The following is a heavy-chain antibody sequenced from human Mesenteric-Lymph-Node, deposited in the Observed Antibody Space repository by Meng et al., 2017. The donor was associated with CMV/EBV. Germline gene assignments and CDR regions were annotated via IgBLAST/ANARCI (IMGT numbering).Heavy chain of an antibody. J-gene: IGHJ4*02. CDR2: IKPDGRG. Sequence: GGSLRLSCAASGFTLSRSWMNWVRQAPGKGLEWVANIKPDGRGDFVDAVKGRFTIPRDNAKNSLYLQMNSLRAEDTAVYYCAHGDAFFFEHWGQGILVTVSS. D-gene: IGHD5-24*01. CDR3: AHGDAFFFEH. V-gene: IGHV3-7*01. CDR1: GFTLSRSW.